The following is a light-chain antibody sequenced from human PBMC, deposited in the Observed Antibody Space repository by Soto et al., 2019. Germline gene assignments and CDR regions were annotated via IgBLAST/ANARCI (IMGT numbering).Light chain of an antibody. Sequence: DIQMTQSPSSLSASVGDRVTITCRASQGISNYLAWYQQKPGKVPKLLIYAASTLRSGVPSRFSGSGSGTDFTLTISSLQPEDVATYYCQKYNSAPQYTFGQGTKLEIK. V-gene: IGKV1-27*01. CDR3: QKYNSAPQYT. CDR1: QGISNY. J-gene: IGKJ2*01. CDR2: AAS.